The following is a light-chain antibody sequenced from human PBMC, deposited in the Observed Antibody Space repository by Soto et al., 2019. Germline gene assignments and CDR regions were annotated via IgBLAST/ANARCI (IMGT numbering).Light chain of an antibody. V-gene: IGLV1-47*02. CDR3: AAWDDSLSAVV. CDR1: RPNIGSNY. CDR2: SDN. Sequence: QSVLTQPPSASGTPGQGVTISCSGSRPNIGSNYVYWYQRVPGMAPKSLIYSDNQRPSGVPDRFSGSKAGTSASLAISGLRSDDEADYYCAAWDDSLSAVVFGGGTKVTVL. J-gene: IGLJ2*01.